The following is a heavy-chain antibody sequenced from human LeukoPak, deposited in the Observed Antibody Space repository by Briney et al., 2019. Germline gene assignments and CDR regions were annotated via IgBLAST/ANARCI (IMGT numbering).Heavy chain of an antibody. Sequence: GGSLRLSCVASGFTFSTYGMTWVRQAPGKGLEWFSTISASGGSTFYADSVKGRFTLSRDNSKNTLYLQMNSLRAEDTAVYYCAREVGPFDYWGQGTLVTVSS. CDR3: AREVGPFDY. CDR1: GFTFSTYG. CDR2: ISASGGST. J-gene: IGHJ4*02. V-gene: IGHV3-23*01. D-gene: IGHD1-26*01.